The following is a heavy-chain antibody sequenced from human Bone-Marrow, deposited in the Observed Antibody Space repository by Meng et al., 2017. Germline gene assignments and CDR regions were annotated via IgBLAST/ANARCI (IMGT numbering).Heavy chain of an antibody. V-gene: IGHV4-31*11. CDR2: IYYSGST. CDR1: GGSFSGYY. D-gene: IGHD2-2*01. J-gene: IGHJ6*02. CDR3: ARDRFLVVPAANFGMDV. Sequence: LRLSCAVYGGSFSGYYWSWIRQHPGKGLEWIGYIYYSGSTYYNPSLKSRVTISVDTSKNQFSLKLSSVTAADTAVYYCARDRFLVVPAANFGMDVWGQGTTVTVSS.